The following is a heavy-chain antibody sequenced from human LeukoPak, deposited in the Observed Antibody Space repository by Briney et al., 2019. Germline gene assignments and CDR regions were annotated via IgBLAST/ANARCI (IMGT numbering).Heavy chain of an antibody. Sequence: PGGSLRLSCAASGFTFSSYAMSWVRQAPGKGLDWVSAISTSGGSTYNGDAVKGRFTISRDNSKNTQYLQMNSLRAEDRAVYYCAKHGKYYYGSGSYYNGDYWGQGTLVTVYS. J-gene: IGHJ4*02. CDR3: AKHGKYYYGSGSYYNGDY. CDR1: GFTFSSYA. CDR2: ISTSGGST. D-gene: IGHD3-10*01. V-gene: IGHV3-23*01.